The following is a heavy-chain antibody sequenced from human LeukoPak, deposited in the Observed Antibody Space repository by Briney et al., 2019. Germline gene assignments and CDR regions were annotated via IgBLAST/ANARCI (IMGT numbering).Heavy chain of an antibody. CDR1: GFTFSSYA. CDR2: ISGSGGST. J-gene: IGHJ4*02. Sequence: PGGSLRLSCAASGFTFSSYAMSWVRQAPGKGLEWVSAISGSGGSTYYADSVKGRFTISRDNSKNTLYLQMNSLRAEDTAVYDCATALLLMVRGVMVDYWGQGTLVTVSS. D-gene: IGHD3-10*01. CDR3: ATALLLMVRGVMVDY. V-gene: IGHV3-23*01.